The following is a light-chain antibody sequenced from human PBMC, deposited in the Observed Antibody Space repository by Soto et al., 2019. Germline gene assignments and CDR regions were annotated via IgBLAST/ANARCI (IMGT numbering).Light chain of an antibody. CDR3: ETWDSNTWV. CDR2: VEGSGSF. J-gene: IGLJ3*02. CDR1: SGHSSYI. Sequence: QPVLTQSSSASASLGSLVKLTCTLSSGHSSYIIAWHQQQPGKAPRYLMKVEGSGSFNKGSGVPDRFSGSSSGADRCLTISNVPFEDAAYYYCETWDSNTWVFGGGTKLTVL. V-gene: IGLV4-60*02.